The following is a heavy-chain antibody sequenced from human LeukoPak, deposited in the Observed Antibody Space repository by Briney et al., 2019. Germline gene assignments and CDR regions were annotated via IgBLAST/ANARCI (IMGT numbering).Heavy chain of an antibody. CDR1: GGSISSSNW. CDR2: IYYSGST. Sequence: SETLSLTCAVSGGSISSSNWWSWVRQPPGKGLEWIGYIYYSGSTNYNPSLKSRVTISVDTSKNQFSLKLSSVTAADTAVYYCARDRPGVSLDYWGQGTLVTVSS. CDR3: ARDRPGVSLDY. D-gene: IGHD7-27*01. V-gene: IGHV4-4*02. J-gene: IGHJ4*02.